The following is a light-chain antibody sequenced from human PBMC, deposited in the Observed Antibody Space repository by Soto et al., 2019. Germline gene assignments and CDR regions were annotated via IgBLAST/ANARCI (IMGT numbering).Light chain of an antibody. CDR2: EGS. CDR1: SSDVGSYNL. J-gene: IGLJ2*01. Sequence: QSALTQPASVSGSPGQSITISCTGTSSDVGSYNLVSWYQQHPGKAPKLMIYEGSKRPSGVSNRFSGSKSGNTASLTISGLQAEDEADYYCCSCAGSSTLGVVFGGGTKLTVL. V-gene: IGLV2-23*01. CDR3: CSCAGSSTLGVV.